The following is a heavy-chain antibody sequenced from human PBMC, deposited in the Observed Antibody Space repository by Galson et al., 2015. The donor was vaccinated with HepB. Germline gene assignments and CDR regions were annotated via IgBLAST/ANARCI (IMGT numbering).Heavy chain of an antibody. J-gene: IGHJ4*02. CDR1: GFTFRGHA. D-gene: IGHD2-8*02. V-gene: IGHV3-23*01. Sequence: SLRLSCAASGFTFRGHAMSWVRQAPGKGLEWVSSLSGSGMSIFYAESVKGRFTISRDNFKDTLYLQMNSLRAEDTALYYCAKDEDFDRTGVLDHWGQGTLVVVSS. CDR2: LSGSGMSI. CDR3: AKDEDFDRTGVLDH.